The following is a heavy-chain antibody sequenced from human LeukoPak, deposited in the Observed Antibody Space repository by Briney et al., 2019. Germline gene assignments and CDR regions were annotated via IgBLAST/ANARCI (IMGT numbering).Heavy chain of an antibody. CDR1: GFTFSDYY. J-gene: IGHJ4*02. CDR2: ISSSGSTI. V-gene: IGHV3-11*01. D-gene: IGHD3-3*01. CDR3: ASIPSLYYDFWSGYSNYFDY. Sequence: AGGSLRLACAVSGFTFSDYYMSWIRQAPGKVMEMDSYISSSGSTIYYADSVKGRFTISRDNAKNSLYLQMNSLRAEDTAVYYCASIPSLYYDFWSGYSNYFDYWGQGTLVTVSS.